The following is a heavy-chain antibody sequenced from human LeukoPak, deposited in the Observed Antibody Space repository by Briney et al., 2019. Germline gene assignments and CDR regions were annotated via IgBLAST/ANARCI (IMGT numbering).Heavy chain of an antibody. CDR2: INTNTGNP. CDR1: GYIFTNYG. CDR3: ASTNSSGWYGAWFDP. Sequence: ASVKVSCKASGYIFTNYGITWVRQAPGQGLEWMGWINTNTGNPTYAQGFTGRFVFSLDTSVSTAYLQISSLKAEDTAVYYCASTNSSGWYGAWFDPWGQGTLVTVSS. J-gene: IGHJ5*02. D-gene: IGHD6-19*01. V-gene: IGHV7-4-1*02.